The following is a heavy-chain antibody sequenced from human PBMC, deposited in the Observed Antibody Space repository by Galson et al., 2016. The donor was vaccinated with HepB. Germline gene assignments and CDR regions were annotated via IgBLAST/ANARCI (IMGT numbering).Heavy chain of an antibody. J-gene: IGHJ3*02. V-gene: IGHV4-31*03. CDR2: IYNGGST. CDR1: GGSISSGGYS. D-gene: IGHD2-15*01. CDR3: ARVSTIVAFRDAFDI. Sequence: TLSLTCSVSGGSISSGGYSWSWIRQHPGKGLEWIGNIYNGGSTYYNPSPKSRVSISVDTSKNQFSLRLSSVTAADTAVYYCARVSTIVAFRDAFDIWGQGTVVTVSS.